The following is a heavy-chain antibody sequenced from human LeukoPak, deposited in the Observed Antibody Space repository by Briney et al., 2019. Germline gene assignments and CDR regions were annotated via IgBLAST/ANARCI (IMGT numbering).Heavy chain of an antibody. V-gene: IGHV3-23*01. CDR1: GFTFSSYA. J-gene: IGHJ4*02. D-gene: IGHD3-22*01. Sequence: GGSLRLSYAASGFTFSSYAMNWVRQAPGKGLEWVSAISDSGGSTYYADSVKGRFTISRDNPKNSLYLQMNSLRAEDTAVYYCARGRGGEIYYYDSSGYSGWGQGTLVTVSS. CDR2: ISDSGGST. CDR3: ARGRGGEIYYYDSSGYSG.